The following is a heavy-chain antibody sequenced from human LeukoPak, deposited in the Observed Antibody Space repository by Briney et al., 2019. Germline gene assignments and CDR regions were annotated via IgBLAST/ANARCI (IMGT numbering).Heavy chain of an antibody. D-gene: IGHD3-16*02. J-gene: IGHJ4*02. CDR2: IYYSGST. V-gene: IGHV4-39*07. CDR3: AREGVWGSYRYLDY. Sequence: LRLSCAASGFTFSSYAMHWIRQPPGKGLEWIGSIYYSGSTYYNPSLKSRVTISVDTSKNQFSLKLSSVTAADTAVYYCAREGVWGSYRYLDYWGQGTLVTVSS. CDR1: GFTFSSYA.